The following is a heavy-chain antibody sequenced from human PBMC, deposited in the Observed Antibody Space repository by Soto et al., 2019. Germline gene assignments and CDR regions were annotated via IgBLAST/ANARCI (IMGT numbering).Heavy chain of an antibody. CDR2: IYYSWTT. Sequence: SETLSLTCAVSGYSISSRNWWGWIRQPPRKGLEWIGYIYYSWTTYYSPSLKSRVTMSVDTSKNQFSIKLTSVTAVDTAVYYCVRSPDSSGYYPRWYYYGMDVWGQGTTVTVSS. J-gene: IGHJ6*02. CDR3: VRSPDSSGYYPRWYYYGMDV. CDR1: GYSISSRNW. D-gene: IGHD3-22*01. V-gene: IGHV4-28*01.